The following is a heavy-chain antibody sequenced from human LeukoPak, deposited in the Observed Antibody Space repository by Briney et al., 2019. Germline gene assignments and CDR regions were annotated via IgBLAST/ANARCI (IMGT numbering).Heavy chain of an antibody. CDR1: GGSISSGGYY. J-gene: IGHJ4*02. D-gene: IGHD3-10*01. Sequence: SETLSLTCTVSGGSISSGGYYWSWIRQHPGKGLEWIGYIYYSGSTYYNPSLKSRVTISVDTSKNQFSLKLSSVTAADTAVYYCAREGPMVRGVIHYWGQGTLVTVSS. CDR2: IYYSGST. CDR3: AREGPMVRGVIHY. V-gene: IGHV4-31*03.